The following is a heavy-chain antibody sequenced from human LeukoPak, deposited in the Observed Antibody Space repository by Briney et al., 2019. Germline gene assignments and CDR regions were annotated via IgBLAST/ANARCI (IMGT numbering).Heavy chain of an antibody. J-gene: IGHJ4*02. V-gene: IGHV3-66*01. Sequence: GGSLRLSCAASGFTVSSNYMSWVRQAPGKGLEWVSVIYSGGSTYYADSVKGRFTISRDNSKNTLYLQMNSLRAEDTAVYYCARYKARHELYYHDSSGYYYFDYWGQGTLVTVSS. CDR2: IYSGGST. CDR1: GFTVSSNY. CDR3: ARYKARHELYYHDSSGYYYFDY. D-gene: IGHD3-22*01.